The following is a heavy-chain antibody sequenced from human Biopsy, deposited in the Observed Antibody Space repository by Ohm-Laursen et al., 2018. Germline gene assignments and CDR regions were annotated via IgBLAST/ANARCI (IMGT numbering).Heavy chain of an antibody. CDR1: GYTYTSYG. Sequence: ASSVKVSCKASGYTYTSYGISWVRQAPGQGLEWMGMINPSGSTTSYPQIFQGRVTMTRDTSKSTVYMELSSLGSADTAVYFCARNTGWYGDLYYFDYWGQGTLVTVSS. CDR3: ARNTGWYGDLYYFDY. J-gene: IGHJ4*02. D-gene: IGHD6-19*01. V-gene: IGHV1-46*01. CDR2: INPSGSTT.